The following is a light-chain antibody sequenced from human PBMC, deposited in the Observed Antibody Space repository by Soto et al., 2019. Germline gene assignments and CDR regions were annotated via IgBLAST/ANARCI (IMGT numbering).Light chain of an antibody. Sequence: QTVVTQEPSFSVSPGRTVTLTCGLSSGSVSTSYYPSWYQQTPGQAPLTLIYSTNSRSSGVPDRFSGSILGNKAALTITGAQADDESDYYFVLYMGSDIWVFGVGTKLTVL. J-gene: IGLJ3*02. V-gene: IGLV8-61*01. CDR2: STN. CDR1: SGSVSTSYY. CDR3: VLYMGSDIWV.